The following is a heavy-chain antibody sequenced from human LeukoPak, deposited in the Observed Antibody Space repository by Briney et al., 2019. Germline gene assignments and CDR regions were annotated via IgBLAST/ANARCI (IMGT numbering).Heavy chain of an antibody. CDR2: IIPIIGTA. V-gene: IGHV1-69*06. D-gene: IGHD4-17*01. Sequence: SVTVSSKASGGTFSIYAISWVRQAPGHGLECMGGIIPIIGTANYAQKFQGRVTITAGKSTSTAYMELSSLRSEDTAVYYCARPAVTTRDYYYYGMDVWGKGTTVTVSS. CDR1: GGTFSIYA. CDR3: ARPAVTTRDYYYYGMDV. J-gene: IGHJ6*04.